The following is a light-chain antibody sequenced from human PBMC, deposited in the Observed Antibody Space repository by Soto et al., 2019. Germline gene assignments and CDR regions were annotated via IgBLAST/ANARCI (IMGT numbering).Light chain of an antibody. CDR3: SSCTNSSTLAV. V-gene: IGLV2-14*01. Sequence: QSALTQPASVSGSPGQSITISCTGTSSDVGGYNYVSWYQQHPGKAPKLMIYDVSYRPSGVSDRFSGSKSGNTASLTISGLQAEDEADYYCSSCTNSSTLAVFGGGTKLTVL. CDR1: SSDVGGYNY. CDR2: DVS. J-gene: IGLJ2*01.